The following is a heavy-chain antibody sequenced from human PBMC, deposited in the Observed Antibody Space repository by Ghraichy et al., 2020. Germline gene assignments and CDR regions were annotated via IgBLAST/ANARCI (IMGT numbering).Heavy chain of an antibody. D-gene: IGHD5-24*01. CDR1: GGSFSGYY. Sequence: SETLSLTCAVYGGSFSGYYWSWIRQPPGKGLEWIGEINHSGSTNYNPSLKSRVTISVDTSKNQFSLKLSSVTAADTAVYYCASPYGDGPIDHWGQGTLVTVSS. CDR2: INHSGST. V-gene: IGHV4-34*01. J-gene: IGHJ4*02. CDR3: ASPYGDGPIDH.